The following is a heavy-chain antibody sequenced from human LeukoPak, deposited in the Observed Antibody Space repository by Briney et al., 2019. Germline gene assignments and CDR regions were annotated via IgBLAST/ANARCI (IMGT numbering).Heavy chain of an antibody. D-gene: IGHD3-3*02. CDR3: ATSFPAVNWFDP. J-gene: IGHJ5*02. V-gene: IGHV1-46*01. Sequence: ASVKVSCKASGFTSTRSSMNWVRQAPGQGLEWMGIINPSGGSTNYAQKFQGRVTMTRDTSTSTIYMEVSSLRSEDTAVYYCATSFPAVNWFDPWGQGTLVTVSS. CDR1: GFTSTRSS. CDR2: INPSGGST.